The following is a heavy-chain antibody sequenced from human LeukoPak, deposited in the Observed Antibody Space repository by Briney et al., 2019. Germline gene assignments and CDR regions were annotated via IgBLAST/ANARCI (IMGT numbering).Heavy chain of an antibody. J-gene: IGHJ4*02. CDR3: TRGYSTRHFPFDS. Sequence: RPGRSLRLSCAASGFTFDDYAMHWVRQAPGKELEWVAGVNSNGRSAGYAASVRGRFTISRDNAKNSLYLEMGSLRLEDTAFYYRTRGYSTRHFPFDSWGQGTLVTVSS. CDR1: GFTFDDYA. V-gene: IGHV3-20*04. D-gene: IGHD2-2*01. CDR2: VNSNGRSA.